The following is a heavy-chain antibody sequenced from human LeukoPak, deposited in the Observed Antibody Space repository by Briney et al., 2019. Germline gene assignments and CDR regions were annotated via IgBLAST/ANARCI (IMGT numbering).Heavy chain of an antibody. V-gene: IGHV1-2*06. CDR1: GYTFTGYY. CDR3: ARVGGYSYGYPLDY. Sequence: ASVKVPCKASGYTFTGYYMHWVRQAPGQGLEWMGRINPNSGGTNYAQKFQGRVTMTRDTSISTAYMELSRLRSDDTAVYYCARVGGYSYGYPLDYWGQGTLVTVSS. J-gene: IGHJ4*02. D-gene: IGHD5-18*01. CDR2: INPNSGGT.